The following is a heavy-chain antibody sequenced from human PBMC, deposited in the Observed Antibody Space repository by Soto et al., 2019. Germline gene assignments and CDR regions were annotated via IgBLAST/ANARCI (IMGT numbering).Heavy chain of an antibody. D-gene: IGHD2-15*01. J-gene: IGHJ4*02. CDR3: ARRGIGGYCSGGSCPGRLAY. CDR1: GGSIRSSSYY. V-gene: IGHV4-39*01. CDR2: IYYSGST. Sequence: PSETLSLTCTVSGGSIRSSSYYWGWTRQPLGKGLEWIGSIYYSGSTYYNPSLKSRVTISVDTSENQFSLKLSSVTAADTAVYYCARRGIGGYCSGGSCPGRLAYWGQGTLVTVSS.